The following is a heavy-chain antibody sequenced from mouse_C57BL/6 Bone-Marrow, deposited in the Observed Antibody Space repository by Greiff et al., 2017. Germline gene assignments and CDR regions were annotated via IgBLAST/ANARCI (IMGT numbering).Heavy chain of an antibody. CDR1: GYTFTSYW. J-gene: IGHJ2*01. CDR2: IHPNSGST. D-gene: IGHD1-1*01. V-gene: IGHV1-64*01. CDR3: ARGDYYGSSLDY. Sequence: QVQLQQPGAELVKPGASVKLSCKASGYTFTSYWMHWVKQRPGQGLEWIGMIHPNSGSTNYNEKFKSKATLTVDKSSSTAYMQLSSLTSEDSAVYYCARGDYYGSSLDYWGQGTTLTVSS.